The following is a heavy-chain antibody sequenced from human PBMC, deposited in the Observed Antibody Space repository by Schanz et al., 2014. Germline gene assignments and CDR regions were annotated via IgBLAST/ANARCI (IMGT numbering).Heavy chain of an antibody. V-gene: IGHV1-69*04. CDR2: IIPILGIA. CDR3: ARDRLECGAECYSVEVFEI. J-gene: IGHJ4*02. CDR1: GGTFSSYS. Sequence: QLQLVQSGAAVKKPGSSVKVSCKASGGTFSSYSISWVRQAPGQGLEWMGRIIPILGIAKYEQKFQDKVTITADTSTTTAYMELSGLRSEDTAVYYCARDRLECGAECYSVEVFEIWGQGTLVIVSS. D-gene: IGHD2-21*01.